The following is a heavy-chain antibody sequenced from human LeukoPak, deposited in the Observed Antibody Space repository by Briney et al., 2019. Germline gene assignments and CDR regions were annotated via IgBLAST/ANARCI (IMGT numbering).Heavy chain of an antibody. J-gene: IGHJ4*02. V-gene: IGHV3-15*01. D-gene: IGHD3-22*01. CDR2: IKSKTDGGTT. Sequence: GGSLRLSCAASGFTFSNAWMSWVRQAPGKGLEWVGRIKSKTDGGTTDYAAPVKGRFTISRDDSKNTLYLQMNSLKTEDTAVYYCTTGSGYYRYYFDYWGQGTLVTVSS. CDR1: GFTFSNAW. CDR3: TTGSGYYRYYFDY.